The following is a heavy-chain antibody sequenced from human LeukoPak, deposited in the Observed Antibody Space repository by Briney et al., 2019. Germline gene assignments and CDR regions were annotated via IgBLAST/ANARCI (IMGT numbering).Heavy chain of an antibody. D-gene: IGHD6-13*01. J-gene: IGHJ3*02. CDR1: GYSFTNYW. CDR2: IYPGDSDT. CDR3: ARQKYSSSWYDAFDI. Sequence: GESLKISCKGSGYSFTNYWIGWVRQMPGKGLEWMGIIYPGDSDTRYSPSFQGQVTISADKSISTAYLQWSSLKASDTAIYYCARQKYSSSWYDAFDIWGQGTMVTVSS. V-gene: IGHV5-51*01.